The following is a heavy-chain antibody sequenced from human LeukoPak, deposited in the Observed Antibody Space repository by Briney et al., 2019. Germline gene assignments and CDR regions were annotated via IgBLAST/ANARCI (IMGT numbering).Heavy chain of an antibody. CDR2: INHSGNT. CDR3: ARGWFAADIRYFQE. V-gene: IGHV4-34*01. D-gene: IGHD2-2*02. J-gene: IGHJ1*01. Sequence: SEALSIICGEYGGSLSGCYWSWIRHPLREGLEGIGEINHSGNTNYNPSFIRRVAISVDTSKIQFSLKVTSVTAADTAVYYCARGWFAADIRYFQEWGQGTLLTVSS. CDR1: GGSLSGCY.